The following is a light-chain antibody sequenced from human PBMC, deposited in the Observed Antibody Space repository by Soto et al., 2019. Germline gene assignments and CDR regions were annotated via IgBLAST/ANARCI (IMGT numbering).Light chain of an antibody. CDR3: QQSYSTPWT. V-gene: IGKV1-39*01. CDR1: QSISSY. CDR2: AAS. J-gene: IGKJ1*01. Sequence: DIHMTQSPSSLSSSLGDRVTVTCRASQSISSYLNWYQQKPGKAPKLLIYAASSLQSGVPSRFSGSGSGTDFTLTISSLQPEDFATYYCQQSYSTPWTFGQGTKVDI.